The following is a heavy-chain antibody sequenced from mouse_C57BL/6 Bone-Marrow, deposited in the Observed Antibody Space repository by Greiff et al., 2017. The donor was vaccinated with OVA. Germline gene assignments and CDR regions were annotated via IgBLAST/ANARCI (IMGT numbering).Heavy chain of an antibody. V-gene: IGHV1-64*01. J-gene: IGHJ4*01. CDR3: ARDYYGSSYEGYYAMDY. CDR1: GYTFTSYW. Sequence: VQLQQPGAELVKPGASVKLSCKASGYTFTSYWMHWVKQRPGQGLEWIGMIHPNSGSTNYNEKFKNKATLTVDKSSSTAYMQLSSLTSEDSAFYYGARDYYGSSYEGYYAMDYWGQGTSVTVSS. D-gene: IGHD1-1*01. CDR2: IHPNSGST.